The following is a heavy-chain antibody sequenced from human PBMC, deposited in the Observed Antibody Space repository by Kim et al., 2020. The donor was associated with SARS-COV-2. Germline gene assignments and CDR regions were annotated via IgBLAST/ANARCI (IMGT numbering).Heavy chain of an antibody. CDR3: ARYLGLAAPDY. D-gene: IGHD6-13*01. CDR2: IAVDNGKT. V-gene: IGHV1-18*04. CDR1: RYTFTKFG. Sequence: ASVKVSCKASRYTFTKFGITWVRQAPGQGLEWMGWIAVDNGKTNYAQKLQGRVTMTTDTSTSTAYMELRSLRSDDTAVYYCARYLGLAAPDYWGQGTLVTVSS. J-gene: IGHJ4*02.